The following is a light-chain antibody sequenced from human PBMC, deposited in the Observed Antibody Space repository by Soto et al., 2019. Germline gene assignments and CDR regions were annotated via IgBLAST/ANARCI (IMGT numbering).Light chain of an antibody. CDR1: NIGSNS. Sequence: SYELTQPPSVSVAPGQTAIVTCDGNNIGSNSVHWYQQKPGRAPVLVVYADSDRPSGVPERFSGSNSGNTATLTISRVEAGDEADYYCQVWDSSTDALYVFGPGTKLTVL. V-gene: IGLV3-21*02. J-gene: IGLJ1*01. CDR2: ADS. CDR3: QVWDSSTDALYV.